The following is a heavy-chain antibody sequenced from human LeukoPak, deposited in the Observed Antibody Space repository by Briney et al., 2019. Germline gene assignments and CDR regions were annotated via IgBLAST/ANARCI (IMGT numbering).Heavy chain of an antibody. CDR1: GGSISSGSYH. Sequence: PSQTLSLTCTVSGGSISSGSYHWSWIRQPAGRGLEWIGRIYTSGSTNYNPSLKSRVTISVDTSKNQFSLKLSSVTAADTAVYYCARELLGYSNWGQGTLVTVSS. CDR3: ARELLGYSN. V-gene: IGHV4-61*02. D-gene: IGHD4-11*01. CDR2: IYTSGST. J-gene: IGHJ4*02.